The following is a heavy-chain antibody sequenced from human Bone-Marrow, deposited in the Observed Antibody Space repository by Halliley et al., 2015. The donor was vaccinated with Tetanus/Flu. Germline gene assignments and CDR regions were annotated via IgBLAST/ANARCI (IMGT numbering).Heavy chain of an antibody. J-gene: IGHJ4*02. CDR1: GGSIENHY. D-gene: IGHD2-15*01. Sequence: TLSLTCSVSGGSIENHYWTWIRQPPGKGLEWIGYGYYSGSTNYNPSLKSRVTISVDTSKNQFSLKLTSVTAADSAMYYCTRGGGWLTDNWGQGTLVSVSS. CDR2: GYYSGST. CDR3: TRGGGWLTDN. V-gene: IGHV4-59*11.